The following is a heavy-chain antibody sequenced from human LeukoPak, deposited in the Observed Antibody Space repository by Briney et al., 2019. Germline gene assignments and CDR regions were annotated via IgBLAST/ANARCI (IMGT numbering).Heavy chain of an antibody. CDR1: GFTFSSYT. CDR3: ARPLSGTTDFDY. Sequence: GGSLRLSCAASGFTFSSYTMNWVRQAPGKGLEWVSLISSSSSYIFYADSVKGRFTISRDNAKKSLHLQMNSLRAEDTAVYYCARPLSGTTDFDYWGQGTLVTVSS. V-gene: IGHV3-21*01. CDR2: ISSSSSYI. J-gene: IGHJ4*02. D-gene: IGHD1-20*01.